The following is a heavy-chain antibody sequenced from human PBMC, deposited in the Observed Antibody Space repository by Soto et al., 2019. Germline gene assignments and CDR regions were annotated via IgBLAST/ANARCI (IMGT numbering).Heavy chain of an antibody. V-gene: IGHV1-18*01. Sequence: ASLKVSCKASGYTFTSYAISWVRQAPGQGLEWMGWISAYNGNTNYAQKLQGRVTMTTDTSTSTAYMELRSLRSDDTAVYYCARDKGDLRFLEWSYYFDYWGQGTLVTVSS. CDR1: GYTFTSYA. CDR3: ARDKGDLRFLEWSYYFDY. CDR2: ISAYNGNT. D-gene: IGHD3-3*01. J-gene: IGHJ4*02.